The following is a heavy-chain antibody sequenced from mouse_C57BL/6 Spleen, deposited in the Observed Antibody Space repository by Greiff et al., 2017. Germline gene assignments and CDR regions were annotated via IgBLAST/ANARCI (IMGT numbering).Heavy chain of an antibody. CDR1: GYTFTDYY. CDR2: INPNNGGT. Sequence: VQLQQSGPELVKPGASVKISCKASGYTFTDYYMNWVKQSHGKSLEWIGDINPNNGGTSYNQKFKGKATLTVDKSSSTAYMELRSLTSEDSAVYYCASYYYGSNAYGGQGTLVTVSA. CDR3: ASYYYGSNAY. D-gene: IGHD1-1*01. J-gene: IGHJ3*01. V-gene: IGHV1-26*01.